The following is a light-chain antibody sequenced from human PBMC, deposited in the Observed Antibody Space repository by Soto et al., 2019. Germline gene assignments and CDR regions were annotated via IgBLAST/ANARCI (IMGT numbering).Light chain of an antibody. CDR1: QTISSW. J-gene: IGKJ1*01. Sequence: DIQMTHSPSTLSGSVGDRVTITCRASQTISSWLAWYQQKPGKAPKLLIYKASTLKSGVPSRFSGSGSGTEFTLTISSLQPDDFATYYCQHYNSYSEAFGQGPKVELK. CDR2: KAS. CDR3: QHYNSYSEA. V-gene: IGKV1-5*03.